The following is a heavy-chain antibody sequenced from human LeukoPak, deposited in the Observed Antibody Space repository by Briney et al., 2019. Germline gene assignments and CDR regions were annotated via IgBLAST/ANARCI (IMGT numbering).Heavy chain of an antibody. Sequence: ASVKVSCKASGYTFTGYYMHWVRQAPGQGLEWMGWMNPNSGNTGYAQKFQGRVTITRNTSISTAYMELSSLRSEDTAVYYCARVEQLGYYYYYMDVWGKGTTVTVSS. CDR2: MNPNSGNT. CDR1: GYTFTGYY. V-gene: IGHV1-8*03. J-gene: IGHJ6*03. CDR3: ARVEQLGYYYYYMDV. D-gene: IGHD6-6*01.